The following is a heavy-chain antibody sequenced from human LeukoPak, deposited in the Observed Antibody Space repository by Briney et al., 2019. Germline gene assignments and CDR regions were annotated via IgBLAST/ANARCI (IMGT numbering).Heavy chain of an antibody. CDR2: IYSSGST. V-gene: IGHV4-59*01. J-gene: IGHJ4*02. D-gene: IGHD2-2*01. CDR3: ARGVSVGDH. CDR1: GGSISNYY. Sequence: SETLSLTCTVSGGSISNYYWSWIRQPPWKGLEWIGSIYSSGSTNYNPSLKSRVTILVDTSKNQFSLKLSSVTAPDTAVYYCARGVSVGDHWGQGILVTVSS.